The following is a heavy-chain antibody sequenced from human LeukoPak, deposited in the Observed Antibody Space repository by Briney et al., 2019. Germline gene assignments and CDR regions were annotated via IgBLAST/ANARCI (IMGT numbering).Heavy chain of an antibody. Sequence: SETLSLTCAVYGGSFSGYYWSWIRQPPGKGLEWIGEINHSGSTNYNPSLKSRVTISVDTSKNQFSLKLSSVTAADTAVYYCARLEPGGLLSPVYWGQGTLVTVSS. V-gene: IGHV4-34*01. CDR2: INHSGST. CDR1: GGSFSGYY. J-gene: IGHJ4*02. D-gene: IGHD2/OR15-2a*01. CDR3: ARLEPGGLLSPVY.